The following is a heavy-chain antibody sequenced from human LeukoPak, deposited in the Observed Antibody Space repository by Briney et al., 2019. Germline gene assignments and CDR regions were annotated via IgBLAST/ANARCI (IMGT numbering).Heavy chain of an antibody. CDR1: GGSISSHY. CDR2: ISDSGSN. D-gene: IGHD3-10*01. J-gene: IGHJ5*02. Sequence: PSETLSLTCTVSGGSISSHYWSWTRQPPGKGLEWIGYISDSGSNVYNPSLKSRVTILGDTSKNQLSLKLSSVTAADTAVYYCARHATGSYSVPWLDPWGQGTLVTVSS. CDR3: ARHATGSYSVPWLDP. V-gene: IGHV4-59*08.